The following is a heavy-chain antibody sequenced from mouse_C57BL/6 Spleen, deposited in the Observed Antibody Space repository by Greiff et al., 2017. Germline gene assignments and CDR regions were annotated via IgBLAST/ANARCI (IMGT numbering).Heavy chain of an antibody. D-gene: IGHD3-2*02. CDR1: GYSITSGYY. CDR3: AREGTAQATYFDY. J-gene: IGHJ2*01. CDR2: ISYDGSN. V-gene: IGHV3-6*01. Sequence: EVKLVESGPGLVKPSQSLSLTCSVTGYSITSGYYWNWIRQLPGNKLEWMGYISYDGSNNYNPSLKNRISITRDTSKNQFFLKLNSVTTEDTATYYCAREGTAQATYFDYWGQGTTLTVSS.